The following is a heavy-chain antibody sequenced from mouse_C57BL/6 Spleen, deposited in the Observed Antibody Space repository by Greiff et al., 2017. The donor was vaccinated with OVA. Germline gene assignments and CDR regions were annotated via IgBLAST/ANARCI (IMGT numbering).Heavy chain of an antibody. CDR1: GYSITSGYY. CDR2: ISYDGSN. Sequence: EVKLVESGPGLVKPSPSLSLSCSVTGYSITSGYYWNWIRQFPGNKLEWMGYISYDGSNNYNPSLKNQTSLTRDTSKNQCFRKLNSVTTEDTATYYCAREGWDVAMDYWGQGTSVTVSS. V-gene: IGHV3-6*01. D-gene: IGHD4-1*01. J-gene: IGHJ4*01. CDR3: AREGWDVAMDY.